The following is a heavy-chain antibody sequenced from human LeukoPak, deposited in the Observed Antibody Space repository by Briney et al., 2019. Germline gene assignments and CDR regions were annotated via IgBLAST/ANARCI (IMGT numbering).Heavy chain of an antibody. CDR2: IWYDGSNK. Sequence: GGSLRLSCAASGFTFSSYGMHGVRQAPGKGLEWVAVIWYDGSNKYYVDSVKGRFTISRDNSKNTLYLQMNSLRAEDTAVYYCARDLEKWGSPATAFDYWGQGTLVTVSS. D-gene: IGHD3-16*01. CDR1: GFTFSSYG. V-gene: IGHV3-33*01. J-gene: IGHJ4*02. CDR3: ARDLEKWGSPATAFDY.